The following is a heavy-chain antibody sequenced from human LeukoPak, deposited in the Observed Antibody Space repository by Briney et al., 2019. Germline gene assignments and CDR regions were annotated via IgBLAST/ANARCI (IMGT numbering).Heavy chain of an antibody. CDR1: GGSISSYY. J-gene: IGHJ4*02. CDR3: ARDPYYDILTGYSIPRD. V-gene: IGHV4-59*01. CDR2: IYYSGST. Sequence: SETLSLTCTVSGGSISSYYWSWIRQPPGKGLEWIGYIYYSGSTNYNPSLKSRVTISVDTSKNQFSLKLSSVTAADTAVYYCARDPYYDILTGYSIPRDGGQGTLVTVSS. D-gene: IGHD3-9*01.